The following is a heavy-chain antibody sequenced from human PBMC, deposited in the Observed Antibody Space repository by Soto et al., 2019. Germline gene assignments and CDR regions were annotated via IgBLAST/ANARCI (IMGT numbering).Heavy chain of an antibody. CDR1: GYSIASGYY. J-gene: IGHJ6*02. Sequence: SETLSLTCAVSGYSIASGYYWAWIRQSPGKGLEWIGSIYHAGSVYYNPSLNSRVAVSLDTSKNHFSLKLTSVTAADTAVYYCARTFDYYGMDVWGQGSTVTVSS. V-gene: IGHV4-38-2*01. CDR2: IYHAGSV. CDR3: ARTFDYYGMDV.